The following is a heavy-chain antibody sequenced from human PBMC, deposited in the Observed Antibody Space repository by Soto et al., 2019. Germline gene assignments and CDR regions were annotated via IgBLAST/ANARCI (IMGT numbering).Heavy chain of an antibody. CDR2: ISGSGGSS. Sequence: EVQLLESGGALEHPGGSLRLSCAAAGFAFSTYAMTWVRQAPGKGLEWVSVISGSGGSSYYAASVKGRFTISRDNSKNTLFLQMNGLRAEDTAVYYCAKVTKRAAAGRYEYYKSGRDVGGKGTTVTASP. J-gene: IGHJ6*04. V-gene: IGHV3-23*01. D-gene: IGHD6-13*01. CDR1: GFAFSTYA. CDR3: AKVTKRAAAGRYEYYKSGRDV.